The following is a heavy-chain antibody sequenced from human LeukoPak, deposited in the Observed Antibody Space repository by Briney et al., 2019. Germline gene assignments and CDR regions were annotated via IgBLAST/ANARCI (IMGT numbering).Heavy chain of an antibody. CDR3: AELGITMIGGV. J-gene: IGHJ6*04. CDR2: ISSSGSTL. D-gene: IGHD3-10*02. CDR1: GIIFSNYW. Sequence: GGSLRLSCAASGIIFSNYWMHWVRQAPGKGLEWVSYISSSGSTLYYADSVKGRFTISRDNAKNSLYLQMNSLRAEDTAVYYCAELGITMIGGVWGKGTTVTISS. V-gene: IGHV3-48*04.